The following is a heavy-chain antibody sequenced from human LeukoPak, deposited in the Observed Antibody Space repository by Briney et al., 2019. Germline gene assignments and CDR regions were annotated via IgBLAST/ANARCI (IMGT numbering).Heavy chain of an antibody. Sequence: GASVKVSCKASGYTFSGYYMHWVRQAPGQGLEWIGWINPNSGGTNYAQKFQDRVTMTRDTSISTAYMDLSRLTSDDTAVYYCARGGTICSGGDCYLNWLDPWGQGTLVTVSS. CDR3: ARGGTICSGGDCYLNWLDP. J-gene: IGHJ5*02. CDR2: INPNSGGT. CDR1: GYTFSGYY. V-gene: IGHV1-2*02. D-gene: IGHD2-21*02.